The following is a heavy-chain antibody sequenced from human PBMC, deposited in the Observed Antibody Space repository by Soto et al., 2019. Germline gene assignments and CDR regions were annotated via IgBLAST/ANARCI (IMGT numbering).Heavy chain of an antibody. V-gene: IGHV3-30-3*01. D-gene: IGHD3-16*01. CDR2: ISYDGSNK. CDR3: ARDRFGPDY. J-gene: IGHJ4*02. Sequence: QVQLVESGGGVVQPGRSLRLSCAASGFTFSSYAMHWVRQAPGKGLEWVAVISYDGSNKYYADSVKGRFTISRDNSKNTLYLQMNSLGAEDTAVYYCARDRFGPDYWGQGTLVTVSS. CDR1: GFTFSSYA.